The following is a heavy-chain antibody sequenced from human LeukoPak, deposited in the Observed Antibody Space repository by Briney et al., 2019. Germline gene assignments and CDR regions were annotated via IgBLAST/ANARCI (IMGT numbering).Heavy chain of an antibody. V-gene: IGHV4-30-2*01. J-gene: IGHJ5*02. CDR2: SYHSGST. CDR3: AREVTITMVRGVILNWFDP. Sequence: SETLSLTCAVSGGSISSGGYSWSWIRQPPGKGLEWIGYSYHSGSTYYNPSLKSRVTISVDRSKNQFSLKLSSVTAADTAVYYCAREVTITMVRGVILNWFDPWGQGTLVTVSS. D-gene: IGHD3-10*01. CDR1: GGSISSGGYS.